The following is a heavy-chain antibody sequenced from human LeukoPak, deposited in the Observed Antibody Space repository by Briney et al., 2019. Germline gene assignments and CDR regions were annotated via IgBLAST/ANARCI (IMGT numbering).Heavy chain of an antibody. J-gene: IGHJ6*02. Sequence: GGSLRLSCAASGFTFSSYSMNWVRQAPGKGLEWVSSISSSSSYIYYADSVKGRFTISRDNSKNTLYLQMNSLRAEDTAVYYCARKSSLDYYGMDVWGQGTTVTVSS. D-gene: IGHD2-2*01. CDR1: GFTFSSYS. V-gene: IGHV3-21*01. CDR2: ISSSSSYI. CDR3: ARKSSLDYYGMDV.